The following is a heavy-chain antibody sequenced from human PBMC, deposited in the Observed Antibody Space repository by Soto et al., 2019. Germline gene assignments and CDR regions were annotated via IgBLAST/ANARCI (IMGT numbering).Heavy chain of an antibody. D-gene: IGHD2-2*01. CDR2: IYYSGST. V-gene: IGHV4-59*01. J-gene: IGHJ6*03. CDR3: ARGEVVPAAPPLYYYYMEV. Sequence: SETLSLTCTVSGGSISSYYWSWIRQPPGKGLEWIGYIYYSGSTNYNPSLKSRVTISVDTSKNQFSLKLSSVTAADTAVYYCARGEVVPAAPPLYYYYMEVWGKGTTVTVSS. CDR1: GGSISSYY.